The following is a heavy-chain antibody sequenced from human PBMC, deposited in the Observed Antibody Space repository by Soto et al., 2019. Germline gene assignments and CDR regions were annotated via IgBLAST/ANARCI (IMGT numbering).Heavy chain of an antibody. CDR2: ISHNGQT. D-gene: IGHD3-9*01. Sequence: SETMSLTCTVAGDSSTSDGFYWAWIPRPPGRGLEWVGTISHNGQTFPNPPLRSRLTMSVDASKNQFSLRLTSVTAADAGVYFCARQMRGQIPYFGWLSHVTSWGQGTQVTVSS. CDR3: ARQMRGQIPYFGWLSHVTS. CDR1: GDSSTSDGFY. J-gene: IGHJ4*02. V-gene: IGHV4-39*01.